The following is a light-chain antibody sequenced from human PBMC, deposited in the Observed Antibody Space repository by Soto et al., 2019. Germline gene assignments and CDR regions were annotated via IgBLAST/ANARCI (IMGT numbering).Light chain of an antibody. Sequence: QSALTQPPSASGSPGQSVTISCTGTSSDIGGYSYVSWYQQHPGKAPKLMIYEVSKRPSGVPDRFSGSKSGNTASLTVSGLQAEDEDDYYCSSYAGSNNPVVFGGGTKLTVL. CDR2: EVS. J-gene: IGLJ2*01. V-gene: IGLV2-8*01. CDR1: SSDIGGYSY. CDR3: SSYAGSNNPVV.